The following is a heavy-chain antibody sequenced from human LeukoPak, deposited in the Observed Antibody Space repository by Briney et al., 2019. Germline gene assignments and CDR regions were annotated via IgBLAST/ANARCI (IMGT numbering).Heavy chain of an antibody. CDR3: ARRDIVVVPAAIFGAFDI. Sequence: GSLRLSCAASGFTFSSYSMNWVRQAPGKGLEWVSGINWNGGSTGYADSVKGRFTISRDNAKNSLYLQMNSLRAEDTALYYCARRDIVVVPAAIFGAFDIWGQGTMVTVSS. J-gene: IGHJ3*02. D-gene: IGHD2-2*02. CDR1: GFTFSSYS. V-gene: IGHV3-20*04. CDR2: INWNGGST.